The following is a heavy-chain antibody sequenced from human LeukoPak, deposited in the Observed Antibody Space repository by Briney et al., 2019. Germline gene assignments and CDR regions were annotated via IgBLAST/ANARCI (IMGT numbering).Heavy chain of an antibody. CDR3: ARDSLTILGVAPVH. J-gene: IGHJ4*02. D-gene: IGHD3-3*01. Sequence: ASVKVSCKASGYTFTSYGISWVRQAPGEGLEWMGWISAYTGNTNYAQKLQGRVTMTTDTSTSTAYMELRSLRSDDTAVYYCARDSLTILGVAPVHWGQGTLVTVSS. CDR2: ISAYTGNT. CDR1: GYTFTSYG. V-gene: IGHV1-18*01.